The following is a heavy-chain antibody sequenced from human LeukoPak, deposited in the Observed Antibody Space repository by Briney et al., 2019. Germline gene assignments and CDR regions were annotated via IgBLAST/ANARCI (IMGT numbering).Heavy chain of an antibody. CDR1: GSTFSSYA. J-gene: IGHJ4*02. CDR3: AKVDYGSGSYYSFPRYYFDY. V-gene: IGHV3-23*01. D-gene: IGHD3-10*01. Sequence: PGGSLRLSCAASGSTFSSYAMSWVRQAPGKGLEWVSAISGSGGSTYYADSVKGRFTISRDNSKNTLYLQMNSLRAEDTAVYYCAKVDYGSGSYYSFPRYYFDYWGQGTLVTVSS. CDR2: ISGSGGST.